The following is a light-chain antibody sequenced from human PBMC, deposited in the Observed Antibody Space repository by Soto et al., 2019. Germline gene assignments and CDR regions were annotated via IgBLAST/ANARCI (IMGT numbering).Light chain of an antibody. Sequence: DIQMTQSPSSLSASVGDRVTIACQASQDIGNFLNWYQHKPGKAPKLLIYKASTLKSGVPSRFSGSGSGTEFTLTISSLQPDDFATYYCQHYNSYSEAFGQGTKVDIK. CDR1: QDIGNF. V-gene: IGKV1-5*03. CDR2: KAS. J-gene: IGKJ1*01. CDR3: QHYNSYSEA.